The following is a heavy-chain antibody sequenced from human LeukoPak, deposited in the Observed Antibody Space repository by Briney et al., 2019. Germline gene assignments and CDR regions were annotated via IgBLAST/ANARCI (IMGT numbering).Heavy chain of an antibody. CDR1: GGSISSYY. CDR3: ARAGFGELDY. J-gene: IGHJ4*02. D-gene: IGHD3-10*01. Sequence: KTSETLSLTCTVSGGSISSYYWSWIRQPPGKGLEWIGYIYYSGSTNYNPSLKSRVTISVDTSKNQFSLKLSSVTAADTAVYYCARAGFGELDYWGQGTLVTVSS. V-gene: IGHV4-59*12. CDR2: IYYSGST.